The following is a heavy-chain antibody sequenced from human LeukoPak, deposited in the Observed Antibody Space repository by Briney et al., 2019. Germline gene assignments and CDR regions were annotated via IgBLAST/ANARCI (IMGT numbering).Heavy chain of an antibody. Sequence: GESLKISCKGSGYSFTSYWISWVRQMPGKGLEWMGRIDPSDSYTNYSPSFQGHVTMPADKSISTAYLQWSSLKASDTAMYYCARVYGDYWSYFDYWGQGTLVTVSS. CDR3: ARVYGDYWSYFDY. J-gene: IGHJ4*02. V-gene: IGHV5-10-1*01. CDR1: GYSFTSYW. D-gene: IGHD4-17*01. CDR2: IDPSDSYT.